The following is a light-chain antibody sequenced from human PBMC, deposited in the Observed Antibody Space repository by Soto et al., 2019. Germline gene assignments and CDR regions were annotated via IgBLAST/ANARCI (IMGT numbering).Light chain of an antibody. CDR1: QTISSW. J-gene: IGKJ5*01. Sequence: DIQMTQSPSTLSGTVGDRVTITCRASQTISSWLAWYQQKPGKAPKLLIYKASTLKSGVPSRFSGSGSGTEFTLTISSLQPDDFATYYCQQYNSYPLTFGQGTRLE. V-gene: IGKV1-5*03. CDR2: KAS. CDR3: QQYNSYPLT.